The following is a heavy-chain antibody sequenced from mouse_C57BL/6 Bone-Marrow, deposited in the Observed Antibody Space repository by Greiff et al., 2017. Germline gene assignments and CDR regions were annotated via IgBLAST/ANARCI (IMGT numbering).Heavy chain of an antibody. V-gene: IGHV1-18*01. CDR2: INPNNGGT. Sequence: EVQLQQSGPELVKPGASVKIPCKASGYTFTDYNMDWVKQSHGKSLEWIGDINPNNGGTIYNQKFKGKATLTVDKSSSTAYMEVRSLTSEDTAVYYCARGAPTVVPFAYWGQGTLVTVSA. CDR1: GYTFTDYN. D-gene: IGHD1-1*01. CDR3: ARGAPTVVPFAY. J-gene: IGHJ3*01.